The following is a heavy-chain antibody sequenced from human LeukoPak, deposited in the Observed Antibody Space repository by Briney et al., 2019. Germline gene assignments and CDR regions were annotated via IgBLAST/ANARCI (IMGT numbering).Heavy chain of an antibody. Sequence: PGGSLRLSCAASGFTFSSYEMNWVRQAPGKGLEWVSYISSSGSTIYYADSVKGRFTISRDNAKNSLYLQMNSLRAEDTAVYYCARVNLGEGDSSSSFDYWGQGTLVTVSS. J-gene: IGHJ4*02. CDR2: ISSSGSTI. V-gene: IGHV3-48*03. CDR1: GFTFSSYE. CDR3: ARVNLGEGDSSSSFDY. D-gene: IGHD6-13*01.